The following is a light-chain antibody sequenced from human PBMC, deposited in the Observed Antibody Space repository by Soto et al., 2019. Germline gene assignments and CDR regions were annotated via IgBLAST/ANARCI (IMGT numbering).Light chain of an antibody. CDR2: GES. CDR1: QSVTGTY. J-gene: IGKJ1*01. Sequence: EIVLTQSPGTLSLSPGDRATLSCRASQSVTGTYLAWYQHKPGQAPRLLIYGESIRATGIPDRFSGSGSGTDFTLTISRLEPEDFAVYYCQQYGSLLWTFGQGTKVEI. CDR3: QQYGSLLWT. V-gene: IGKV3-20*01.